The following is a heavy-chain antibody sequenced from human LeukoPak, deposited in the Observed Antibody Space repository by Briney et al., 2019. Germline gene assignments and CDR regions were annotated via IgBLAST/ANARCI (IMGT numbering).Heavy chain of an antibody. J-gene: IGHJ4*02. Sequence: GGSLRLSCSASGFTFSSYAMHWVRQAPGKGLEYASAISSNGGSIYYADSVKGRFTISRDNSKNTLYLQMSSLRAEDTAVYYCVKPYDSSGFVFDYWGQGTLVTVSS. V-gene: IGHV3-64D*06. CDR3: VKPYDSSGFVFDY. CDR1: GFTFSSYA. D-gene: IGHD3-22*01. CDR2: ISSNGGSI.